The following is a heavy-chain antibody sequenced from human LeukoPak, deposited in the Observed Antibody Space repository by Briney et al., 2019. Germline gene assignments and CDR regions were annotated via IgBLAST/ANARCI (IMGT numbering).Heavy chain of an antibody. CDR2: ISSGSTYI. V-gene: IGHV3-21*01. Sequence: GGSLRLSCAASGFTFSPYAMSWVRQAPGKGLEWVSSISSGSTYIYYADSVKGRFTISRDNAKNSLYLQMNSMRAEDTAVYFCARFGGGSCSGSSCYDYYVDAWGKGTTVTVSS. CDR1: GFTFSPYA. D-gene: IGHD2-15*01. CDR3: ARFGGGSCSGSSCYDYYVDA. J-gene: IGHJ6*03.